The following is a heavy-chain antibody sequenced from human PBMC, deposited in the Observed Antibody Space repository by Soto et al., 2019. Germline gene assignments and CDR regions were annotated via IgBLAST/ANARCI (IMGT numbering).Heavy chain of an antibody. CDR3: VREDGVVGASSAFDS. J-gene: IGHJ4*02. V-gene: IGHV3-21*02. CDR2: INGRSNYK. Sequence: EVQLVESGGGLVAPGGSLRLSCVASGFALTTYTMNWVRQGPGTGLEWVSSINGRSNYKYYSDSVKGRFTVSRDNAKNSLFLQMSRLGPEDTAVYYCVREDGVVGASSAFDSWGQGTLVTVSS. CDR1: GFALTTYT. D-gene: IGHD1-26*01.